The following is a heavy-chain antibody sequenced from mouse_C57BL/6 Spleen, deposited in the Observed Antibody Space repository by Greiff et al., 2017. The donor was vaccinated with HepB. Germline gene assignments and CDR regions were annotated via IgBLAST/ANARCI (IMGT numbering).Heavy chain of an antibody. D-gene: IGHD2-4*01. CDR1: GFSLTSYG. V-gene: IGHV2-2*01. J-gene: IGHJ3*01. CDR3: ASFYYDYVFAY. Sequence: VKLVESGPGLVQPSQSLSITCTVSGFSLTSYGVHWVRQSPGKGLEWLGVIWSGGSTDYNAAFISRLSISKDNSKSQVFFKMNSLQADDTAIYYCASFYYDYVFAYWGQGTLVTVSA. CDR2: IWSGGST.